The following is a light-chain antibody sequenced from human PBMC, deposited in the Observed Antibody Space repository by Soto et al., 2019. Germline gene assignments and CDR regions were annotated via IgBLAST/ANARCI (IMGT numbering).Light chain of an antibody. Sequence: QSALTQPASVSGSPGQSITISCTGTSSDVGNYNFVSWYQQHPGKAPKVMIYEGSKRPSGVSNRFSGSKSGNTASLTISGLRAEDEADYYCCSYANSGSFVFGTGTKLTVL. CDR1: SSDVGNYNF. CDR2: EGS. J-gene: IGLJ1*01. CDR3: CSYANSGSFV. V-gene: IGLV2-23*01.